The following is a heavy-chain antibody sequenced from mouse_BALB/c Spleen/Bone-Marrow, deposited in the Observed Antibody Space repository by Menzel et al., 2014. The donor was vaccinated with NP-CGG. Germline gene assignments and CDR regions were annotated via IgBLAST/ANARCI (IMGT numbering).Heavy chain of an antibody. CDR2: INPNNGGT. J-gene: IGHJ2*01. CDR1: GYAFTNYL. V-gene: IGHV1-54*01. Sequence: TSVKVSCKASGYAFTNYLIEWVKQRPGQGLEWIGDINPNNGGTSYNQKFKGKATLTVDKSSSTAYVQLNSLTSEDSAVYYCARGARATYYWGQGTTLTVSS. CDR3: ARGARATYY. D-gene: IGHD3-1*01.